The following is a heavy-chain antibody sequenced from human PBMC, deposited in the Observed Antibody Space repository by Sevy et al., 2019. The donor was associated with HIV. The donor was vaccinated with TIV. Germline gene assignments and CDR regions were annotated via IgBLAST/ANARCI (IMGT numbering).Heavy chain of an antibody. V-gene: IGHV1-24*01. CDR3: ATDIVVGRDY. J-gene: IGHJ4*02. CDR2: FHEDGES. D-gene: IGHD2-2*01. Sequence: ASVKASCKVSGYTLSKLSMHWVRQAPGKGLEWMGGFHEDGESMYAQKFQGRVTMTEETSTDTAYMELSSLRSEDTAVYYCATDIVVGRDYWGQGTLVTVSS. CDR1: GYTLSKLS.